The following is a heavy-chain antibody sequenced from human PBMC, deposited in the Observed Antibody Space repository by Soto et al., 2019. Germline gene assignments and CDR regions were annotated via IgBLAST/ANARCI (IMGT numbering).Heavy chain of an antibody. J-gene: IGHJ4*02. V-gene: IGHV1-3*01. Sequence: ASVKVSCKASGYTFTSYAMHWVRQSPGQRLEWMGWINAYNGNTNYAQKLQGRVTMTRDTSTSTAYMELRSLRSDDTAVYYCARGNLVVAVAGTPEDYWGQGTLVTV. D-gene: IGHD6-19*01. CDR1: GYTFTSYA. CDR2: INAYNGNT. CDR3: ARGNLVVAVAGTPEDY.